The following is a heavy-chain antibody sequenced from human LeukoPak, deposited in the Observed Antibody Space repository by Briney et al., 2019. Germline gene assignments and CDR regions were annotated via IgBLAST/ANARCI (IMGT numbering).Heavy chain of an antibody. D-gene: IGHD1-14*01. J-gene: IGHJ4*02. CDR2: IKQDGGET. CDR3: ARDRGADRFDY. V-gene: IGHV3-7*01. CDR1: GFTFSNYW. Sequence: GGSLRLSCAASGFTFSNYWMSWVRQAPGRGLEWVADIKQDGGETYYMDSVTGRFTISRDNAKNSLSLQMNSLRAEDTAIYYCARDRGADRFDYWGQGTLVTVSS.